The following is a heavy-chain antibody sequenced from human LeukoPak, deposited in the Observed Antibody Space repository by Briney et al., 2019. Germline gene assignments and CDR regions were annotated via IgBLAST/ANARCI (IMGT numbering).Heavy chain of an antibody. V-gene: IGHV3-53*01. CDR1: GFTVSSNY. CDR3: ARGPSIAAPFDY. J-gene: IGHJ4*02. CDR2: IYSGGST. D-gene: IGHD6-13*01. Sequence: GGSLRLSCAASGFTVSSNYMSWVRQAPGKGLEWVSVIYSGGSTYYADSVKGRFTISRDNSKNTLYLQMNSLRAGDTAVYYCARGPSIAAPFDYWGQGTLVTVSS.